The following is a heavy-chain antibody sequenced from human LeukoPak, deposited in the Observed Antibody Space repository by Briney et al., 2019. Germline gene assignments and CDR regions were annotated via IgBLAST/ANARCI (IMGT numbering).Heavy chain of an antibody. V-gene: IGHV4-59*01. CDR2: IYYSGST. Sequence: SEALSLTCTVSGGSISSYYWSWIRQPPGKGLEWIGYIYYSGSTNYNPSLKSRVTISVDTSKNQFSLKLSSVTAADTAVYYCARAGRATQGYSDYWGQGTLVTVSS. CDR1: GGSISSYY. CDR3: ARAGRATQGYSDY. J-gene: IGHJ4*02. D-gene: IGHD1-26*01.